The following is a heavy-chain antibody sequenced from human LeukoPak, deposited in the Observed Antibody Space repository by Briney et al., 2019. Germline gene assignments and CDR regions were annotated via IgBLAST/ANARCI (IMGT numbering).Heavy chain of an antibody. J-gene: IGHJ1*01. V-gene: IGHV1-69*05. CDR1: GGTFSSYA. CDR3: ARLAGPRREH. CDR2: IIPIFGTA. D-gene: IGHD6-19*01. Sequence: GASVKVSCKASGGTFSSYAISWVRQAPGQGLEWMGGIIPIFGTANYAQKFQGRVTMTRDTSISTAYMELSSLRSEDTAVYYCARLAGPRREHWGQGTPVTVSS.